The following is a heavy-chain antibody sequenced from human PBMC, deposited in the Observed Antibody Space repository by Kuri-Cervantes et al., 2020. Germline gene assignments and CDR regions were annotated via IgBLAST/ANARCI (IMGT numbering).Heavy chain of an antibody. CDR1: GGSISSYY. V-gene: IGHV3-7*01. J-gene: IGHJ5*02. D-gene: IGHD3-10*01. Sequence: ETLSLTCTVSGGSISSYYWNWIRQPPGKGLEWVANINQGGSEKYYVDSVKGRFTISRDNAKNSLYLQMHSLTAEDTAVYYCANSWGSGSYTGSWGQGTLVTVSS. CDR3: ANSWGSGSYTGS. CDR2: INQGGSEK.